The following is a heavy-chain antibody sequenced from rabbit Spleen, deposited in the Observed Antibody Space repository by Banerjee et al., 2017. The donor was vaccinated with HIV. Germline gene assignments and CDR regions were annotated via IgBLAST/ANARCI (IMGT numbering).Heavy chain of an antibody. D-gene: IGHD4-2*01. Sequence: QEQLEESGGGLVKPEGSLTLTCKASGFSFSDRDVMCWVRQAPGKGLEWIACINTATGNAVYATSAKGRFAIATFSTSKVSLTMATLKAAGPAASVWARDSGMNDDIEVGDNLWGPGTLVTVS. CDR1: GFSFSDRDV. V-gene: IGHV1S45*01. CDR2: INTATGNA. CDR3: ARDSGMNDDIEVGDNL. J-gene: IGHJ4*01.